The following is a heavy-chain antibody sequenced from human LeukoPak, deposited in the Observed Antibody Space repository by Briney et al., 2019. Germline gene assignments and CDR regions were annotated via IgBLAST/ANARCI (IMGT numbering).Heavy chain of an antibody. D-gene: IGHD6-13*01. J-gene: IGHJ5*02. CDR1: GGSISSYY. CDR2: IYTSGST. V-gene: IGHV4-4*07. CDR3: AGEAAADNWFDP. Sequence: SETLSLTCTASGGSISSYYWSWIRQPAGKGLEWIGRIYTSGSTNYNPSLKSRVTMSVDTSKNQFSLKLSSVTAADTAVYYCAGEAAADNWFDPWGQGTLVTVSS.